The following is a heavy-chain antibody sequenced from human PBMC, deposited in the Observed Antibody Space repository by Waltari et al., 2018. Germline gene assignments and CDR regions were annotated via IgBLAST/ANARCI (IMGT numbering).Heavy chain of an antibody. V-gene: IGHV1-69*02. J-gene: IGHJ4*02. CDR1: GGTFSSYT. Sequence: QVQLVQSGAEVTKPGSSVKVSCKASGGTFSSYTISWVRQAPGPGLEWMGRIIPILGIANYAQKFQGRVTITADKSTSTAYMELSSLRSEDTAVYYCARVSGGQTAAFPFYYFDYWGQGTLVTVSS. CDR2: IIPILGIA. D-gene: IGHD6-13*01. CDR3: ARVSGGQTAAFPFYYFDY.